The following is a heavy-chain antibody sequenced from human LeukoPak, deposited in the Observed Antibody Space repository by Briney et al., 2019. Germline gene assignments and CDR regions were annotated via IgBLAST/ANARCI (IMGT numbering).Heavy chain of an antibody. D-gene: IGHD3-10*01. V-gene: IGHV3-7*01. J-gene: IGHJ4*02. CDR1: EFTFKDYW. CDR3: AREGRSSSAPRFES. Sequence: GGSLRLSCAASEFTFKDYWMSWVRQAPGKGLEWVANIKLDGSERYYMDSVKGRFTVSRDNAKNSLYLQMNSLRVEDTAVYYCAREGRSSSAPRFESWGQGTLVTVSS. CDR2: IKLDGSER.